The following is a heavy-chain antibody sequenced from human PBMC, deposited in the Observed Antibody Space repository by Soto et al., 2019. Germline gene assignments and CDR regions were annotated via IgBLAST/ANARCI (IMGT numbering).Heavy chain of an antibody. J-gene: IGHJ3*01. CDR2: VNAHNHIT. V-gene: IGHV1-18*01. D-gene: IGHD1-26*01. Sequence: ASVKVTCKASGYSFASFGISWVRQAPGQGLEWMGRVNAHNHITKYAQKFQGRVTITRDTSTSTDYMEVRSLRSDDTAVYYCSRDSRVGANSDACDVWG. CDR3: SRDSRVGANSDACDV. CDR1: GYSFASFG.